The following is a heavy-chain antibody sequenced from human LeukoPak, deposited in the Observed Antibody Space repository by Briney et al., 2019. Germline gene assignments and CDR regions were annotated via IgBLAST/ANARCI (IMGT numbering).Heavy chain of an antibody. CDR1: GASVSTNTHY. V-gene: IGHV4-39*01. Sequence: PSQTLSLTCTVSGASVSTNTHYWGWIRQPPGMGLEWIGSISYSGGTSYNPSLKSRLTMSMDTSKNQFSLKLSSVTAADSAVYYCAKYYGSGSYIIFDHWGQGTLVTVSS. D-gene: IGHD3-10*01. CDR3: AKYYGSGSYIIFDH. CDR2: ISYSGGT. J-gene: IGHJ4*02.